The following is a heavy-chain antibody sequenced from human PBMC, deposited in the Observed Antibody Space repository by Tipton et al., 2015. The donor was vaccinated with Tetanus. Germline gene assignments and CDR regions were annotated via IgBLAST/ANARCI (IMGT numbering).Heavy chain of an antibody. D-gene: IGHD2/OR15-2a*01. V-gene: IGHV4-30-4*01. J-gene: IGHJ4*02. CDR1: GASSSSGDYY. CDR3: ARAAGFLGLTHDF. Sequence: TLSLTCTVSGASSSSGDYYWSWIRKPPGKDLEWIGYIYQTGTTYYNPSLKGRVTISMDRSNTQFSLRLDSLTAADTAVYYCARAAGFLGLTHDFWGRGTLVSVSS. CDR2: IYQTGTT.